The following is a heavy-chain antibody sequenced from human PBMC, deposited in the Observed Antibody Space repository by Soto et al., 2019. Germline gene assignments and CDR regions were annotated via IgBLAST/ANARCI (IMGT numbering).Heavy chain of an antibody. CDR2: IYYTGST. D-gene: IGHD3-10*02. Sequence: QVQLQESGPGLVQPSQTLSLTCTVSGASIRSDGYYWGWIRQHPGKGLEWIGYIYYTGSTYYNPSLKSRVLISVDTSKNQFSLKLTSVTAADTAVYYCAGRTMSHFDPWGQGTLVTVSS. J-gene: IGHJ5*02. V-gene: IGHV4-31*03. CDR3: AGRTMSHFDP. CDR1: GASIRSDGYY.